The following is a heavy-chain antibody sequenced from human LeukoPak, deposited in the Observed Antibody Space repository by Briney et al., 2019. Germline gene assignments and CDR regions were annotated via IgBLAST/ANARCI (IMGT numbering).Heavy chain of an antibody. Sequence: SETLSLTCTVSGGSINTYYWSWIRQPPGEGLEWIGNIYYSGTTSYNPSLESRVIISVDTSKNQFSLKLSSVTAADTAVYYCARDFPPPHYPATIRPDWYFAPGARGTLVTVSS. CDR2: IYYSGTT. D-gene: IGHD5-12*01. J-gene: IGHJ2*01. CDR3: ARDFPPPHYPATIRPDWYFAP. V-gene: IGHV4-59*01. CDR1: GGSINTYY.